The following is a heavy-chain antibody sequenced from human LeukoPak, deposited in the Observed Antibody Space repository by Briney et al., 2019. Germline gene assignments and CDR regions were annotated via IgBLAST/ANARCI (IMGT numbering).Heavy chain of an antibody. V-gene: IGHV3-23*01. D-gene: IGHD3-10*01. CDR1: GFTFSSYA. J-gene: IGHJ5*02. CDR3: AKVRAYYYGSGSEKGNWFDP. CDR2: ISGSGGST. Sequence: QPGGSLRLSCAASGFTFSSYAMSWVRQAPGKGLEWVSAISGSGGSTYYADSVKGRFTISRDSSKNTLYLQMNSLRAEDTAVYYCAKVRAYYYGSGSEKGNWFDPWGQGTLVTVSS.